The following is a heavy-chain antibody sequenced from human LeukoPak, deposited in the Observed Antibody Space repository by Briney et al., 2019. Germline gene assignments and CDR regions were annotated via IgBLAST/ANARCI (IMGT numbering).Heavy chain of an antibody. J-gene: IGHJ4*02. V-gene: IGHV3-33*01. CDR2: IWDDGSNK. Sequence: GTSLRLSCAASGFSFSYYGMHWVRQAPGKGLEWVAVIWDDGSNKYYADSVKGRFTISRDNSKNTLFLQMNSLRAEDTAVYFCARDGGSTGWAEYWGQGTLVTVSS. D-gene: IGHD6-19*01. CDR3: ARDGGSTGWAEY. CDR1: GFSFSYYG.